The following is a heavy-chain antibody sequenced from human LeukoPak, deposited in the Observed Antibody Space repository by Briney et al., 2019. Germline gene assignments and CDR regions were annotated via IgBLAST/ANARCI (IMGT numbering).Heavy chain of an antibody. V-gene: IGHV1-2*02. J-gene: IGHJ3*02. CDR2: INPNSGGT. CDR3: ASDTGIAVAGIDAFDI. CDR1: GYTFTGYY. Sequence: GASVKVSCKASGYTFTGYYMHWVRQAPGQGLEWMGWINPNSGGTNYAQKFQGRVTMTRDTSISTAYIELSRLRSDDTAVYYCASDTGIAVAGIDAFDIWGQGTMVTVSS. D-gene: IGHD6-19*01.